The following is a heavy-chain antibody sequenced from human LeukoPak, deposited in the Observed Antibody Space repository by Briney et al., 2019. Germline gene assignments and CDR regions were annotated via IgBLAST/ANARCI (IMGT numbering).Heavy chain of an antibody. CDR3: TRDSGTTGEVKFDP. V-gene: IGHV4-4*07. J-gene: IGHJ5*02. D-gene: IGHD3-10*01. Sequence: SETLSLTCSVSGGSISSYYWSWIRQPAGKGLEWIGRIYSSGTITYNPSLQTRVTMSVDTSKNEFSLKMSSVTAADTAVYYCTRDSGTTGEVKFDPWGQGTLVAVSS. CDR2: IYSSGTI. CDR1: GGSISSYY.